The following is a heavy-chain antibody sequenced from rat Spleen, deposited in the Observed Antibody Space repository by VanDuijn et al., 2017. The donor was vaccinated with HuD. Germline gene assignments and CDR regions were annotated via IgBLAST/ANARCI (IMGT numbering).Heavy chain of an antibody. CDR3: VRQDTSGYSNWFTY. D-gene: IGHD4-3*01. CDR1: GFTFSNYY. CDR2: ISTGGGNT. V-gene: IGHV5-25*01. Sequence: EVQLVESGGGLVQPGRSLKLSCAASGFTFSNYYMAWVRQAPTKGLEWVASISTGGGNTYYRDSVRGRFTISSDNTKTTLYLQMDSLRSEDTATYYCVRQDTSGYSNWFTYWGQGTLVTVSS. J-gene: IGHJ3*01.